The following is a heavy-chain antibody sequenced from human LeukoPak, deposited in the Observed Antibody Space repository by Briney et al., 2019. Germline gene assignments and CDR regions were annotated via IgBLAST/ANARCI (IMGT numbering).Heavy chain of an antibody. J-gene: IGHJ4*02. D-gene: IGHD2-15*01. CDR2: LSGGGGST. CDR3: AKGSGSSCYSPCDY. CDR1: GFTFSNFD. V-gene: IGHV3-23*01. Sequence: PGGSLRLSCAASGFTFSNFDMSWVRQAPGKGLEWVSGLSGGGGSTYYADSVKGRFTISRDNSKDTLYLQMDSLRAEDTAVYYCAKGSGSSCYSPCDYWGQGILVTVSS.